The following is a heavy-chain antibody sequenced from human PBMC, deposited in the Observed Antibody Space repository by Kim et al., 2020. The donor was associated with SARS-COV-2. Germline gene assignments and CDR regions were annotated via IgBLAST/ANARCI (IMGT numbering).Heavy chain of an antibody. V-gene: IGHV1-69*13. D-gene: IGHD2-8*01. CDR2: IIPIFGTA. J-gene: IGHJ6*02. Sequence: SVKVSCKASGGTFSSYAISWVRQAPGQGLEWMGGIIPIFGTANYAQKFQGRVTITADESTSTAYMELSSLRSEDTAVYYCAANPRMAYYYGMDVWGQGTTVTVSS. CDR1: GGTFSSYA. CDR3: AANPRMAYYYGMDV.